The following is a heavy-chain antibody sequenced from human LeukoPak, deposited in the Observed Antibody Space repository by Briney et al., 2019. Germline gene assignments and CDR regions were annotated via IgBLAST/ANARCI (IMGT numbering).Heavy chain of an antibody. CDR1: GYSISSGYY. J-gene: IGHJ4*02. Sequence: PSETLSLTCSVSGYSISSGYYWGWIRQPPGKGLEWIGSIYHSGNTYYNPSLKSRVTISVDTSRNQFSLKLSSVTAADTAVYYCARDKSLDYWGQGTLVTVSS. CDR3: ARDKSLDY. CDR2: IYHSGNT. V-gene: IGHV4-38-2*02.